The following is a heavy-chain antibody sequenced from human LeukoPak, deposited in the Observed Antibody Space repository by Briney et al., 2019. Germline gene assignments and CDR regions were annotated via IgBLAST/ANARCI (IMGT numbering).Heavy chain of an antibody. CDR3: ARSPRDFRSGWYTRAIGYFDY. V-gene: IGHV4-39*07. CDR2: INHSGST. D-gene: IGHD6-19*01. J-gene: IGHJ4*02. CDR1: GGSISSSSYY. Sequence: SETLSLTCTVSGGSISSSSYYWGWIRQPPGKGLEWIGEINHSGSTNYNPSLKSRVTISVDTSKNQFSLKLSSVTAADTAVYYCARSPRDFRSGWYTRAIGYFDYWGQGTLVTVSS.